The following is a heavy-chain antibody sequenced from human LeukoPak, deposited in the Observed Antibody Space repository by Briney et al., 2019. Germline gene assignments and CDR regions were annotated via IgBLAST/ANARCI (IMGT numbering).Heavy chain of an antibody. Sequence: PSETLSLTCTVSGGSISSYYWTWIRQPPGKGLEWIGEINHSGSTNYNPSLKSRVTISVDTSKNQFSLKLSSVTAADTAVYYCARPPYSNGLGGNWFDPWGQGTLVTVSS. CDR1: GGSISSYY. J-gene: IGHJ5*02. CDR2: INHSGST. V-gene: IGHV4-34*01. CDR3: ARPPYSNGLGGNWFDP. D-gene: IGHD6-19*01.